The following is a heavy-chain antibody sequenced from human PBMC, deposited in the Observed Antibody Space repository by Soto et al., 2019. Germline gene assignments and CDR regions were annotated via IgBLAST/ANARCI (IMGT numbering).Heavy chain of an antibody. Sequence: ASMQVSCNASGSTFTSYDINWVRQATVQGLDWMGWMNPNSGNTGYAQKFQGRVTMTRNTSISTAYMELSSLRSEDTAVYYCARSASRITIFGVVIQRSSRWFDPWGQGTLVTVSS. CDR2: MNPNSGNT. V-gene: IGHV1-8*01. CDR1: GSTFTSYD. CDR3: ARSASRITIFGVVIQRSSRWFDP. J-gene: IGHJ5*02. D-gene: IGHD3-3*01.